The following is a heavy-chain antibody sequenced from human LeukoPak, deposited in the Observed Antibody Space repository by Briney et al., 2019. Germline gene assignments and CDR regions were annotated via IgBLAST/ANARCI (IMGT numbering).Heavy chain of an antibody. CDR1: GFTFSSYG. D-gene: IGHD4-17*01. CDR2: IRYDGSNK. J-gene: IGHJ6*03. V-gene: IGHV3-30*02. Sequence: GGSLRLSCAASGFTFSSYGMHWVRQAPGKGLEWVAFIRYDGSNKYYADSVKGRFTISRDNSKNTLYLQTNSLRAEDTAVYYCAKGRYGDYYYYMDVWGKGTTVTVSS. CDR3: AKGRYGDYYYYMDV.